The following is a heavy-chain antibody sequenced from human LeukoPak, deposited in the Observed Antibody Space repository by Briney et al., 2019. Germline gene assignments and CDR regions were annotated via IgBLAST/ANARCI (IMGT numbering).Heavy chain of an antibody. J-gene: IGHJ4*02. Sequence: GGSLRLSCAASGFTLSDYYLSWIRQAPGKGLEWVSYISSGGSTIYYADSVKGRFTISRDNAKNSLYLQMNSLRVEDTAVYYCVRVSSRGTPMAPVDYWGQGTLVTVSP. CDR1: GFTLSDYY. CDR3: VRVSSRGTPMAPVDY. V-gene: IGHV3-11*01. D-gene: IGHD5-18*01. CDR2: ISSGGSTI.